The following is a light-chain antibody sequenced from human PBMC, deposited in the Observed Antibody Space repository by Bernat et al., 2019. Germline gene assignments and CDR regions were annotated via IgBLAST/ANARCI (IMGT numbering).Light chain of an antibody. CDR3: SSYTRSATYV. V-gene: IGLV2-14*03. CDR2: AVA. J-gene: IGLJ1*01. CDR1: SSDIGSYNY. Sequence: QSALTQPASVSGSPGQSITISCIGTSSDIGSYNYVSWYQQHPGKAPNLLIYAVANRPSGVSNRFSASKSGNTASLTISGLQAEDASDYYCSSYTRSATYVFGTGTKVTVL.